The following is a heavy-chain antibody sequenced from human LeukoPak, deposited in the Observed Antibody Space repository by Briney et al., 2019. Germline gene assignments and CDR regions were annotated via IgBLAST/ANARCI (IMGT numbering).Heavy chain of an antibody. V-gene: IGHV1-3*01. CDR1: GYTFTSYA. D-gene: IGHD3-10*01. CDR2: INAGNGNA. CDR3: ARLYYYASGSYYPGGY. Sequence: ASVKVSCRASGYTFTSYAMHWVRQAPGQRLEWMGWINAGNGNAKYSQKFQGRVTITRDTSASTAYMELSSLRSEDTAVYYCARLYYYASGSYYPGGYWGQGTLVTVSS. J-gene: IGHJ4*02.